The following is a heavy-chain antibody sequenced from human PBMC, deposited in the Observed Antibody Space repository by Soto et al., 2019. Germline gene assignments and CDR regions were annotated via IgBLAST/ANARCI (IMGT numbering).Heavy chain of an antibody. D-gene: IGHD3-22*01. CDR3: AREARYDRGVYHYEGIDY. CDR1: GFSFSDYS. J-gene: IGHJ4*02. V-gene: IGHV3-23*01. Sequence: EVQLLQSGGGLAQPGGSLTLSCAASGFSFSDYSMNWVRRAPGKGLEWVSAFSAGGDYRHYADSVKGRFTISRDNSKNTLFLQMNSLRAEDTAPYYCAREARYDRGVYHYEGIDYWGQGTLVTVSS. CDR2: FSAGGDYR.